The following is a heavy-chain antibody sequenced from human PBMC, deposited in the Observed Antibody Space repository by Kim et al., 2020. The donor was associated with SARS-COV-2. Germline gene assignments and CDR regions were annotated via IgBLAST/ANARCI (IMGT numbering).Heavy chain of an antibody. CDR2: IYYSGST. Sequence: SETLSLTCTVSGGSISSSSYYWGWIRQPPGKGLEWIGSIYYSGSTYYNPSLKSRVTISVDTSKNQFSLKLSSVTAADTAVYYCARLTWSTQDPALRFDYWGQGTLVTVSS. J-gene: IGHJ4*02. D-gene: IGHD1-26*01. CDR1: GGSISSSSYY. V-gene: IGHV4-39*01. CDR3: ARLTWSTQDPALRFDY.